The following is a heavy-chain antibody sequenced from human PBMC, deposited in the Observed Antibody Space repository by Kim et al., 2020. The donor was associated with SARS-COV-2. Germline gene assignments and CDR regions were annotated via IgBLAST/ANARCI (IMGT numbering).Heavy chain of an antibody. D-gene: IGHD5-12*01. V-gene: IGHV3-21*01. CDR2: XSSSSSYI. J-gene: IGHJ4*01. CDR1: GFTFSSYS. CDR3: XXDPAXMATXXG. Sequence: GGSLRLSCAASGFTFSSYSMNWVRQAPGKGLXWVSSXSSSSSYIYYADSVKGRXXISRXXAKNXXYLQXXSLXXEDTXXYYWXXDPAXMATXXGWGXXTLXXVS.